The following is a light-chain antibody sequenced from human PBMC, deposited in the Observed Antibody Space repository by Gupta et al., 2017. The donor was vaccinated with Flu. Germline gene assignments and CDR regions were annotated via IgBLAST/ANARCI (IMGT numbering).Light chain of an antibody. Sequence: EIVLTQSPGTLSLSPGEGVTLSCRASQSVRSNYLAWFQQKPGQAPRLLIYDASSRATGIPDRFSGSGSGTEFILTISRLEPEDFAVYYCQQEGSSPYIFGQGTKLEIK. V-gene: IGKV3-20*01. CDR3: QQEGSSPYI. J-gene: IGKJ2*01. CDR2: DAS. CDR1: QSVRSNY.